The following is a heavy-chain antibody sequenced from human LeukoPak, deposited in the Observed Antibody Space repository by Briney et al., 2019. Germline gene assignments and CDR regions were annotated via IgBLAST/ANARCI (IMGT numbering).Heavy chain of an antibody. CDR1: VGSISSGSYY. J-gene: IGHJ4*02. D-gene: IGHD3-3*01. Sequence: SETLSLTCTVCVGSISSGSYYWSWIRQPAGKGLEWIGRIYTSGSTNYNPSLKSRVTISVDTSKNQFSLKLSSVTAADTAVYYCASANYDFWSGYSVYWGQGTLVTVSS. V-gene: IGHV4-61*02. CDR2: IYTSGST. CDR3: ASANYDFWSGYSVY.